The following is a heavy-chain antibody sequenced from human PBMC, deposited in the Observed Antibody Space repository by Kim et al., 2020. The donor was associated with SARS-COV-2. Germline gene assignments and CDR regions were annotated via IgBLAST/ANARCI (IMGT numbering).Heavy chain of an antibody. Sequence: PSVKVSCKASGYTFTSYGISWVRQAPGQGLEWMGWISAYNGNTNYAQKLQGRVTMTTDTSTSTAYMELRSLRSDDTAVYYCARDFTWNYDFSPTQNWFDPWGQGTLVTVSS. D-gene: IGHD1-7*01. J-gene: IGHJ5*02. CDR2: ISAYNGNT. CDR1: GYTFTSYG. CDR3: ARDFTWNYDFSPTQNWFDP. V-gene: IGHV1-18*01.